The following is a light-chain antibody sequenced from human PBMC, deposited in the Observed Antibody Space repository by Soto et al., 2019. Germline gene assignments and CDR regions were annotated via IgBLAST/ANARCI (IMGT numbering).Light chain of an antibody. CDR3: QRYNGAPRT. CDR1: QDISNY. CDR2: AAS. Sequence: DIQMTQSPSSLSASMGDRVTITCRASQDISNYLAWYQNKQGKVPNLLIYAASSLQPGVPSRFSGSGSGTEFTLTISALQPEDVATYYCQRYNGAPRTFGQGTKVEI. J-gene: IGKJ1*01. V-gene: IGKV1-27*01.